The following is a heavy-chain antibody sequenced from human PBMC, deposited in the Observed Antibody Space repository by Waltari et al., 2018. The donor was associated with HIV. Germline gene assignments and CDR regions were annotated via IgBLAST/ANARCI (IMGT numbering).Heavy chain of an antibody. CDR3: ARTVGTSISGVITYNWFDS. J-gene: IGHJ5*01. D-gene: IGHD3-3*01. Sequence: QVQLQESGPGLVKTSETMSLTCNVSADTLNNYYLTWIRQLPAKGLEWIGYSYYTGTANYNPSPSLKSRVTMSQDTSKTQFSLKLTSVSAADTAVYYCARTVGTSISGVITYNWFDSWGQGTLVTVSS. V-gene: IGHV4-59*01. CDR2: SYYTGTA. CDR1: ADTLNNYY.